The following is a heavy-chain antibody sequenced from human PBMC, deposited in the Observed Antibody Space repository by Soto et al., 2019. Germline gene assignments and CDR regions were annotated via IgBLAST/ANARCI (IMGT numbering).Heavy chain of an antibody. CDR3: AKERDYSNHHRTVFHY. CDR2: ITGTSSAT. D-gene: IGHD4-4*01. V-gene: IGHV3-23*01. Sequence: GSLTLSSAADGFPLESDAMNWVRQAPGRGREWVSGITGTSSATYYADSVKGRLTISRDNSKNTVYLQMNNLRAEDTAIYHGAKERDYSNHHRTVFHYWGQGTLVTVSP. J-gene: IGHJ4*02. CDR1: GFPLESDA.